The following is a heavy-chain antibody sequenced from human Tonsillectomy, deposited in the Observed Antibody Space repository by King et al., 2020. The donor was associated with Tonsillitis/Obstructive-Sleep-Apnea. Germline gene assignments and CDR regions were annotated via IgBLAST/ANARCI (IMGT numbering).Heavy chain of an antibody. CDR3: AACSGARSTSCYRGRNYMDV. V-gene: IGHV4-34*01. D-gene: IGHD2-2*01. CDR2: INHSGST. J-gene: IGHJ6*03. Sequence: VQLQQWGAGLLKPSETLSLTCAVYGGSFSGYYWSWIHQPPGKGLEWIGEINHSGSTNYNPSLKSRVTISVDTSKNQFSLKLSSVTAADTAVYYCAACSGARSTSCYRGRNYMDVWGKGTTVTVSS. CDR1: GGSFSGYY.